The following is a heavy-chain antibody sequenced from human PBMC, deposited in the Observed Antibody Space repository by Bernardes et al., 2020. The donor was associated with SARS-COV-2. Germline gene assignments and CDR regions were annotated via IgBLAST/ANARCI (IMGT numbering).Heavy chain of an antibody. CDR1: GYTFTSYD. CDR3: ARIDEVTGRDY. CDR2: MNPNTGNT. D-gene: IGHD6-19*01. V-gene: IGHV1-8*01. Sequence: ASVKVSCKASGYTFTSYDINWVRQAPGQGLEWMGWMNPNTGNTGYAQKFQGRVTMTRSTSISTAYMDVSSLRSEDTAVYYCARIDEVTGRDYWGQGTLVTVSS. J-gene: IGHJ4*02.